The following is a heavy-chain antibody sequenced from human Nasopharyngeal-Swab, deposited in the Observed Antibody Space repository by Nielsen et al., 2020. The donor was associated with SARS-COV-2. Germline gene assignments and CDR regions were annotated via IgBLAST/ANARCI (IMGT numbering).Heavy chain of an antibody. J-gene: IGHJ5*02. D-gene: IGHD2-15*01. V-gene: IGHV3-21*04. CDR1: GFTFSSHS. Sequence: GGSLRLSCAASGFTFSSHSMNWVRQAPGKGLEWVSSISSSSTYIYYADSVKGRFTISRDNAKNTLYLQMNGLRAEDTAVYYCAKDSGAGFCDDGSCFPTNHWGLGTLVTVSS. CDR3: AKDSGAGFCDDGSCFPTNH. CDR2: ISSSSTYI.